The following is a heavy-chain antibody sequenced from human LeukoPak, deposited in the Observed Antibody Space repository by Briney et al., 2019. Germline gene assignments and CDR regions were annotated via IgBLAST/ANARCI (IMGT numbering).Heavy chain of an antibody. CDR2: ISGSGDST. V-gene: IGHV3-23*01. CDR3: AKNGQRGKYQLLPDY. J-gene: IGHJ4*02. CDR1: GFTFSNYA. Sequence: GGSLRLSCAASGFTFSNYAMSWVRQAPGKGLEWVSGISGSGDSTYYADSVKGRSIISRDNSNNTLYLRLSSLRAEDTALYFRAKNGQRGKYQLLPDYWGQGALVTVSS. D-gene: IGHD2-15*01.